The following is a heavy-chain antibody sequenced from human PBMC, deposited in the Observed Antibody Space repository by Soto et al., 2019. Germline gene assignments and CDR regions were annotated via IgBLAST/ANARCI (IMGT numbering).Heavy chain of an antibody. Sequence: SLRLSCVGSGFIFSTNGMHWVRQTPGKVLEWVAFMSYDGSDTPYAASVKGRFTISRENSKKTLFLHMSNLRADETAMYYCTIVRVADPDLDHWRQGTLLTASS. CDR3: TIVRVADPDLDH. D-gene: IGHD3-10*02. V-gene: IGHV3-33*08. CDR1: GFIFSTNG. CDR2: MSYDGSDT. J-gene: IGHJ4*02.